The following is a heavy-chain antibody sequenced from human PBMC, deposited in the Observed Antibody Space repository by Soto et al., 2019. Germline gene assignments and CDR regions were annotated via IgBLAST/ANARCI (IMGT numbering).Heavy chain of an antibody. Sequence: QVQLQESGPGLVKPSETLSLTCTVSGGSISSYYWSWIRQPPGKGLEWIGYIYYSGSTNYNPSLKSRVTISVDTSKNQFSLKLSSVIAADTAVYYCATHYSSGWLRSDAFDIWGQGTMVTVSS. J-gene: IGHJ3*02. V-gene: IGHV4-59*08. CDR3: ATHYSSGWLRSDAFDI. CDR2: IYYSGST. D-gene: IGHD6-19*01. CDR1: GGSISSYY.